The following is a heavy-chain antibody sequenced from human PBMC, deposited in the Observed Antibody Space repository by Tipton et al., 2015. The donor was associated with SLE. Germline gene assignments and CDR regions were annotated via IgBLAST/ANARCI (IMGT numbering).Heavy chain of an antibody. Sequence: TLSLTCTVSGASISTYYWSWVRQPPGKGLEWIGYIFSSGSTNYNPSLKSRVTMSIDTSKNQFSLRLSSVTAADTAVYYCARGGGRLGNWGQGTLVTVSS. D-gene: IGHD3-16*01. CDR1: GASISTYY. CDR3: ARGGGRLGN. J-gene: IGHJ4*02. CDR2: IFSSGST. V-gene: IGHV4-59*01.